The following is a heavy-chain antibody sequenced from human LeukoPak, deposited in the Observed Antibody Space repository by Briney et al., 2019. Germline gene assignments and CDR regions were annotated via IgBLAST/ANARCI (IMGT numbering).Heavy chain of an antibody. J-gene: IGHJ3*01. D-gene: IGHD2-15*01. Sequence: GASVKVSCKASGGTFSSYAISWVRQAPGQGLEWMGGIIPIFGTANYAQKFQGRVTITADESTSTAYMELSSLRSEDTAVYYCARATYPAYCSGGTCYSTQDAFDLWGQGTMVAVSS. CDR3: ARATYPAYCSGGTCYSTQDAFDL. V-gene: IGHV1-69*13. CDR1: GGTFSSYA. CDR2: IIPIFGTA.